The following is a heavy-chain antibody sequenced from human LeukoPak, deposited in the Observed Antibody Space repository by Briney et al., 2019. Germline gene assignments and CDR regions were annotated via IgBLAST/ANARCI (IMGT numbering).Heavy chain of an antibody. CDR3: ARDLGMTTAMGRYGMDV. CDR1: GGTFSSYA. CDR2: NIPIFGTA. J-gene: IGHJ6*04. D-gene: IGHD4-17*01. V-gene: IGHV1-69*13. Sequence: SVKVSCKASGGTFSSYAISWVRQAPGQGLEWMGGNIPIFGTANYAQKFQGRVTITADESTSTAYMELSSLRSEDTAVYYCARDLGMTTAMGRYGMDVWGKGTTVTVSS.